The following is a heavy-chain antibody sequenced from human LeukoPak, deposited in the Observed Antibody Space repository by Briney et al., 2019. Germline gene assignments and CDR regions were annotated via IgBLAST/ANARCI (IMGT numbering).Heavy chain of an antibody. CDR3: ARGYYDVLTGPASPNDY. V-gene: IGHV3-21*01. J-gene: IGHJ4*02. D-gene: IGHD3-9*01. CDR1: GFTFSRYS. CDR2: ISSSSTYI. Sequence: PGGSLRLSCAASGFTFSRYSMNWVRQAPGKGLEWVSSISSSSTYIYYADSVKGRFTLSRDNAKSSLYLQMNNLRAEDTAVYYCARGYYDVLTGPASPNDYWGQGTLVTVSS.